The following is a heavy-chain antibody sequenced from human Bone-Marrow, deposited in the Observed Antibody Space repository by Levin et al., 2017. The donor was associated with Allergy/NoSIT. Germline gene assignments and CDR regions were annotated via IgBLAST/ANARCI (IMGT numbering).Heavy chain of an antibody. Sequence: PSETLSLTCTVSGGSVSSYYWSWIRQPPGKGLEWIGYIYYSGSTNYNPSLKSRVTISVDTSKNQFSLKLSSVTAADTAVYYCARGLRLTRFSRDYYYYYIDVWGKGTTVTVSS. CDR3: ARGLRLTRFSRDYYYYYIDV. CDR2: IYYSGST. J-gene: IGHJ6*03. CDR1: GGSVSSYY. D-gene: IGHD6-25*01. V-gene: IGHV4-59*02.